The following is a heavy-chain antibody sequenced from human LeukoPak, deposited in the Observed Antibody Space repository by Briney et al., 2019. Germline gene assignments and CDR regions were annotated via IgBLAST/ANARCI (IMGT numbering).Heavy chain of an antibody. CDR1: GGYIGSYY. D-gene: IGHD6-19*01. V-gene: IGHV4-59*01. Sequence: KPSETLSLTCTVSGGYIGSYYWNWIRQPPGKGLEWIGYIYYSGITNYNPSLKSRVTISVDTSKRHFSLNLTSVTAADTAVYYCARGVTGGWYGDFQHWGQGTLVTVSS. CDR3: ARGVTGGWYGDFQH. J-gene: IGHJ1*01. CDR2: IYYSGIT.